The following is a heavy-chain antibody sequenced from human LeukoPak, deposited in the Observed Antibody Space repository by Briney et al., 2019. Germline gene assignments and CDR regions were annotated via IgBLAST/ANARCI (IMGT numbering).Heavy chain of an antibody. V-gene: IGHV3-7*03. D-gene: IGHD5-24*01. CDR1: GFTFSNSG. Sequence: GGSLRLSCAASGFTFSNSGMNWVRQAPGKGLEWVANINKDGSEKYYVDSVKGRFTISRDNSKNTLYLQMNSLRAEDTAVYYCARGAGYNYPYYFDYWGQGTLVTVSS. CDR3: ARGAGYNYPYYFDY. J-gene: IGHJ4*02. CDR2: INKDGSEK.